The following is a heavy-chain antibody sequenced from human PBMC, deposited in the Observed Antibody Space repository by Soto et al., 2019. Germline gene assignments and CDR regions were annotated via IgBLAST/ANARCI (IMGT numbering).Heavy chain of an antibody. J-gene: IGHJ5*02. CDR1: GGSISSYY. Sequence: QVQLQESGPGLVKPSETLSLTCTVSGGSISSYYWSWIRQPPGKGLEWIGYIYYSGSTNYNPSLKSRVTISVDTSKNQFSLKLSSVTAADTAVYYCARRRGLAVANNPWFDPWGQGTLVTVSS. V-gene: IGHV4-59*08. CDR2: IYYSGST. CDR3: ARRRGLAVANNPWFDP. D-gene: IGHD6-19*01.